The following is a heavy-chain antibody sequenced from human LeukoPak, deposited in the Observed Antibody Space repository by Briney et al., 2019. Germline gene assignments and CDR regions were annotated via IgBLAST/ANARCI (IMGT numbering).Heavy chain of an antibody. V-gene: IGHV3-11*01. CDR2: ISSSGSTI. CDR3: AKERGDFWSGYYPYYYYYYGMDV. Sequence: GGSLRLSCAASGFTFSDYYMSWIRQAPGKGLEWVSYISSSGSTIYYADSVKGRFTISRDNAKNSLYLQMNSLRAEDTAVYYCAKERGDFWSGYYPYYYYYYGMDVWGQGTTVTVSS. J-gene: IGHJ6*02. CDR1: GFTFSDYY. D-gene: IGHD3-3*01.